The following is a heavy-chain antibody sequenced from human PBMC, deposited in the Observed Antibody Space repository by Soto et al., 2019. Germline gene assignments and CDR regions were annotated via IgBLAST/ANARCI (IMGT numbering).Heavy chain of an antibody. CDR3: AREGNLGRWLQPLDF. J-gene: IGHJ4*02. Sequence: PSETLSLTCAVSGGSISSGDYSWNWIRQPPGKGLEWIGNIYYNGNTKYNPSLKSRVTMSLDTSKNQFSLRLISVTAADTAKYFCAREGNLGRWLQPLDFWGQGTLVTVPQ. V-gene: IGHV4-61*08. CDR2: IYYNGNT. CDR1: GGSISSGDYS. D-gene: IGHD5-12*01.